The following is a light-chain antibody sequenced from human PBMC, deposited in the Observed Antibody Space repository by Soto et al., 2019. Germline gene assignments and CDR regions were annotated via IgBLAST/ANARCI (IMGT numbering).Light chain of an antibody. CDR2: KAS. Sequence: DIQMTQSPSTLSASIGDRVIITCRASESINNWLAWYQQKPGKAPKLLIYKASSLESGVPSRFSGSGSGTEFTLTISSLQPDDFATYYCQQYNSYSTFGQGTKVDIK. CDR1: ESINNW. J-gene: IGKJ1*01. CDR3: QQYNSYST. V-gene: IGKV1-5*03.